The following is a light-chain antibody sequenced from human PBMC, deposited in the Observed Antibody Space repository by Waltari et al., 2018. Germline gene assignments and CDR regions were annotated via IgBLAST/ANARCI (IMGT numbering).Light chain of an antibody. V-gene: IGKV4-1*01. CDR3: QQYYNTPLT. CDR1: ESVLYSSNKKNH. CDR2: WAS. Sequence: DIVMTQSPESLAVSLGERATISCKTSESVLYSSNKKNHLAWYQQKPGPPSRLLLYWASTRESGVPDRFIGSGSETDFTLTVTSLQAEDVAVYYCQQYYNTPLTFGGGTKVEVK. J-gene: IGKJ4*01.